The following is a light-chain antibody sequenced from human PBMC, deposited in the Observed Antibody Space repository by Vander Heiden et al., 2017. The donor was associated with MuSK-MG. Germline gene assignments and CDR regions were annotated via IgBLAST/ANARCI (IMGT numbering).Light chain of an antibody. CDR1: QSGLYRSNNKNY. CDR2: WAS. J-gene: IGKJ1*01. CDR3: QQEDSTPRT. Sequence: DIVVTHSPDSLAVSLGERATINCKSSQSGLYRSNNKNYFAWYQQKPVQPPKLLIYWASTREFGVPDRFSGRGSGTDFTLTISSLQAEDVAVYYSQQEDSTPRTFGQGTKVEIK. V-gene: IGKV4-1*01.